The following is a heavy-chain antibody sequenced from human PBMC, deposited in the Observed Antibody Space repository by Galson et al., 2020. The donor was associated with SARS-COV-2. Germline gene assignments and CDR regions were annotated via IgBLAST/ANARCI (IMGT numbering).Heavy chain of an antibody. V-gene: IGHV3-33*01. J-gene: IGHJ6*03. CDR1: GFTFSSYC. CDR2: IWYDGSNN. Sequence: GRSPRLSCAASGFTFSSYCMHWVRQAPGKALEWVAVIWYDGSNNYYADSVKGRFTISRDNSKNTLYLQMNSLRAEDTAVYYCARGNAGLGSGSFGLYYYYMDVWGKGTTVTISS. CDR3: ARGNAGLGSGSFGLYYYYMDV. D-gene: IGHD6-13*01.